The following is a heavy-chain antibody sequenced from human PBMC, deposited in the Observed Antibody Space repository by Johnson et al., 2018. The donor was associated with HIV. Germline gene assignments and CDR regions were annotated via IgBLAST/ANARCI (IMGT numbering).Heavy chain of an antibody. CDR3: AKDLRRTAYCYDSSGYKPDAFDI. Sequence: QVQLVESGGGVVQPGRSLRLSCAASGFTFSDYYMSWIRQAPGKGLEWVSYISSSGGSIYYADSVKGRFTISRDNAKNSLYLQMNSLRAEDTAVYYCAKDLRRTAYCYDSSGYKPDAFDIWGQGTMVTVSS. CDR2: ISSSGGSI. J-gene: IGHJ3*02. D-gene: IGHD3-22*01. CDR1: GFTFSDYY. V-gene: IGHV3-11*01.